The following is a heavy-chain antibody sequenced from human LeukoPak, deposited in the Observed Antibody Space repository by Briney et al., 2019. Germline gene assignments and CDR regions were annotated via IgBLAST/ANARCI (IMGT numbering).Heavy chain of an antibody. D-gene: IGHD3-10*01. V-gene: IGHV4-31*03. Sequence: PSETLSLTCTVSGGSISSGGYYWSWIRQHPGKGLEWIGYIYYSGSTYYNPSLKSRVTISVDTSKNQFSLKLSSVTAADTAVYYCARGGGTMVRGAFDYWGQGTLVIVSS. CDR2: IYYSGST. J-gene: IGHJ4*02. CDR3: ARGGGTMVRGAFDY. CDR1: GGSISSGGYY.